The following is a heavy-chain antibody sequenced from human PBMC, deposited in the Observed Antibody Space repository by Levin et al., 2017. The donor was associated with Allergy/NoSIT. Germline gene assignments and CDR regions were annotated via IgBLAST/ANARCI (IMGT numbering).Heavy chain of an antibody. D-gene: IGHD1-1*01. CDR2: IYASGGT. V-gene: IGHV4-61*02. CDR1: GGSISSSSYY. J-gene: IGHJ4*02. Sequence: PSETLSLTCTVSGGSISSSSYYWSWIRQPAGKGLEWIGRIYASGGTSYNPSLKSRVTISLDTSKNQISLRLSSVTAADTAVYYCAKIRTTENYWGQGTLVTVSS. CDR3: AKIRTTENY.